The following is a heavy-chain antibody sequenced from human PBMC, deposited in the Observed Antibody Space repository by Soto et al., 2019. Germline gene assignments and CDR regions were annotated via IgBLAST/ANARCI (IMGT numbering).Heavy chain of an antibody. J-gene: IGHJ6*02. CDR2: ISSSGSTI. CDR3: ARDFRVPRGPFFFYYGLDV. Sequence: GGSLRLSCAASGFTFSSYEMNWVRQAPGKGLEWVSYISSSGSTIYYADSVKGRFTISRDNAKNSLYLQMNSLRAEDTAVYYCARDFRVPRGPFFFYYGLDVWGQGTTVTVSS. V-gene: IGHV3-48*03. D-gene: IGHD3-10*01. CDR1: GFTFSSYE.